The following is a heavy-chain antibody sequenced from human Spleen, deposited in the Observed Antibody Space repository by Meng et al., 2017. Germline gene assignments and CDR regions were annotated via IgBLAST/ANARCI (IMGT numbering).Heavy chain of an antibody. Sequence: GGSLRLSCAVSGFTFSSYGMSWVRQAPGKGLEWVSLISGSSGSTYYADSVKGRFTISRDNSKNTLYLQMNSLRAEDTAIYYCAKDGRVFEWLLGYFFDYWGQGTLVTVSS. V-gene: IGHV3-23*01. CDR2: ISGSSGST. D-gene: IGHD3-9*01. CDR1: GFTFSSYG. J-gene: IGHJ4*02. CDR3: AKDGRVFEWLLGYFFDY.